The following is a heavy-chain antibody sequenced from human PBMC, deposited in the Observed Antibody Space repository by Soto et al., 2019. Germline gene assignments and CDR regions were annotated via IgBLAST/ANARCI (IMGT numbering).Heavy chain of an antibody. D-gene: IGHD3-9*01. CDR3: ASGELDWLLDY. CDR2: INHSGST. Sequence: SETLSLTCAVYGGSFSGYYWSWIRQPPGKGLEWIGEINHSGSTNYNPSLKSRVTISVDTSKNQFSLKLSSVTAADTAVYYCASGELDWLLDYWGQGTLVTVSS. CDR1: GGSFSGYY. V-gene: IGHV4-34*01. J-gene: IGHJ4*02.